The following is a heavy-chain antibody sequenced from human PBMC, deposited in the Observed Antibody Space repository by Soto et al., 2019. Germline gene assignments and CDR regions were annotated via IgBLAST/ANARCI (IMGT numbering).Heavy chain of an antibody. CDR2: IIPIFATV. D-gene: IGHD5-18*01. J-gene: IGHJ4*02. Sequence: QVQLVQSGSEVKKPGSSVKVSAKASGGSFSSNLISWVRQAPGQGLEWMAGIIPIFATVHYAQKFQGRVTITADESTSTAYMELTSLRSEDTAVYFCARGGRGYSSAPRYYFDYWGQGTLVTVSS. CDR3: ARGGRGYSSAPRYYFDY. CDR1: GGSFSSNL. V-gene: IGHV1-69*01.